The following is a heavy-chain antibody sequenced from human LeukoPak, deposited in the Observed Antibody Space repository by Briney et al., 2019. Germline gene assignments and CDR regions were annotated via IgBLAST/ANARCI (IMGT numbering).Heavy chain of an antibody. D-gene: IGHD2-15*01. J-gene: IGHJ4*02. CDR2: ISGSGGST. CDR3: AKAKKYCSGGSCYYFDY. V-gene: IGHV3-23*01. Sequence: SWVRQAPGKGLEWVSAISGSGGSTYYADSVKGRFTISRDNSKNTLYLQMNSLRAEDTAVYYCAKAKKYCSGGSCYYFDYWGQGTLVTVSS.